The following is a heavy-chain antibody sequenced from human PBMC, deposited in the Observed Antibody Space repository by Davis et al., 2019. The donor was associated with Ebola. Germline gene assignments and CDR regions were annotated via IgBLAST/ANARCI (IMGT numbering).Heavy chain of an antibody. J-gene: IGHJ6*02. CDR3: ARGYSSGWYPFNGMDV. CDR1: GGSISSNDYF. Sequence: MPSETLSLTCTVSGGSISSNDYFWGWIRQPPGKGLEWIASIDYTGKTYYLPSLKSRLTLSVDTSKNQVSLHLTSVTAEDTAVYYCARGYSSGWYPFNGMDVWGQGTTVTVSS. V-gene: IGHV4-39*01. CDR2: IDYTGKT. D-gene: IGHD6-19*01.